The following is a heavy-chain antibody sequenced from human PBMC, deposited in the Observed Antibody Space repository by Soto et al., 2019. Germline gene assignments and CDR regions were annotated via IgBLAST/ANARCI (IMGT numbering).Heavy chain of an antibody. Sequence: GGSLRLSCAASGFNFSSYSMNWVRQAPGKGLEWVSSISSSSSYIYYADSVKGRFTISRDNAKNSLYLQMNSLRAEDTAVYYCARDPYCSGGSCYRPWGQGTLVTVSS. D-gene: IGHD2-15*01. CDR2: ISSSSSYI. V-gene: IGHV3-21*01. CDR1: GFNFSSYS. CDR3: ARDPYCSGGSCYRP. J-gene: IGHJ4*02.